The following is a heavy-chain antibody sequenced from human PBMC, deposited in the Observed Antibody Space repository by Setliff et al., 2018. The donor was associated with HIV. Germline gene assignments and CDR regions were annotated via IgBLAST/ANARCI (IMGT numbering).Heavy chain of an antibody. D-gene: IGHD3-3*02. J-gene: IGHJ5*02. Sequence: SETLSLTCALSGYSISNGYYWGWIRQPSGKGLEWIGSIYHSGSTFYNPSLRSRVTISVDTSKNQFSLRLSSVTAADTAVYYCARTIKEHLAVLWFDPWGQGTLVTVSS. CDR3: ARTIKEHLAVLWFDP. CDR2: IYHSGST. V-gene: IGHV4-38-2*01. CDR1: GYSISNGYY.